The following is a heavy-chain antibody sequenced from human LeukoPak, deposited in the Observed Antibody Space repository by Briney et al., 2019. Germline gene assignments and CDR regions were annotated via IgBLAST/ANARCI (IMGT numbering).Heavy chain of an antibody. CDR2: IIPILGIA. CDR1: GGTFSSYT. Sequence: ASVKVSCKASGGTFSSYTISWVRQAPGQGLEWMVRIIPILGIANYAQKFQGRVTITADKSTSTAYMELSSLRSEDTAVYYCATVDYGGYFDYWGQGTLVTVSS. D-gene: IGHD4/OR15-4a*01. CDR3: ATVDYGGYFDY. J-gene: IGHJ4*02. V-gene: IGHV1-69*02.